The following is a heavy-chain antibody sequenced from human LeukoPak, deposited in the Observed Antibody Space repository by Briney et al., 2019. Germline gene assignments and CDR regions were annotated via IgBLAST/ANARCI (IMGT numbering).Heavy chain of an antibody. Sequence: PGGSLRLSCAASGFTFSNYAMSWVRQAPGKGLEWVSSIGGNGGATYYADSVKGRFTISRDNSKTTQNLHMNSLRAEDTAVYYCAKYATGGDYWGQGTLVTVSS. CDR3: AKYATGGDY. CDR1: GFTFSNYA. D-gene: IGHD2-8*01. CDR2: IGGNGGAT. J-gene: IGHJ4*02. V-gene: IGHV3-23*01.